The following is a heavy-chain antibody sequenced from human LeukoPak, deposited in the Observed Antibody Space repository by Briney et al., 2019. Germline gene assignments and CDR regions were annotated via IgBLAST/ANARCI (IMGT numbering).Heavy chain of an antibody. D-gene: IGHD6-13*01. V-gene: IGHV4-4*02. CDR1: GGSISSSNW. Sequence: SETLSLTCAVSGGSISSSNWWSWVRQPPGEGLEWIGEIYHSGSTNYNPSLKSRVTISVDKSKNQFSLKLSSVTAADTAVYYCARDQAAAADAFDIWGQGTMVTVSS. CDR2: IYHSGST. CDR3: ARDQAAAADAFDI. J-gene: IGHJ3*02.